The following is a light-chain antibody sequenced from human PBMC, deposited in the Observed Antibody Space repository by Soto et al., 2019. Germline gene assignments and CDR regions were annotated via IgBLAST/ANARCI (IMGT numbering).Light chain of an antibody. CDR1: HRVNTY. V-gene: IGKV3D-15*01. Sequence: EILRTQSPATLSVSPGEGATLSCRASHRVNTYLAWYQQRPGQAPRLLIYDASNRATGIPARFSGSGSGTEFSLTISSLQSEDFAVYSCQQYGDWPGAFGGGTKVDI. CDR3: QQYGDWPGA. J-gene: IGKJ4*01. CDR2: DAS.